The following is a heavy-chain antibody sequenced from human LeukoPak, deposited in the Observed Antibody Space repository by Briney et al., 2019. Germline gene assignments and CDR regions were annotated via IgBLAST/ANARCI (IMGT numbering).Heavy chain of an antibody. CDR2: IKQDGSEK. J-gene: IGHJ6*03. CDR1: GFTFSSNW. V-gene: IGHV3-7*01. CDR3: ARCDYYYYYMDV. Sequence: PGGSLRLSCAASGFTFSSNWMSWVRQAPGKGLEWVANIKQDGSEKYYVDSVKGRFTISRDNAKNSLYLQMNSLRAEDTAVYYCARCDYYYYYMDVWGKGTTVTVSS.